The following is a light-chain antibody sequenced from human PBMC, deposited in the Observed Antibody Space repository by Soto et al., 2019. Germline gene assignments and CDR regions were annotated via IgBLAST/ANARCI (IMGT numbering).Light chain of an antibody. CDR3: QQDYNLPPT. V-gene: IGKV3D-7*01. J-gene: IGKJ4*01. CDR1: ESVSSNF. CDR2: GAS. Sequence: ELVLTQSPATLSVSPGERATLSCRASESVSSNFLAWYQQKPGQAPRLLIYGASTRATGIPARFSGSGSGTDFTLTISSLQPEDFAVYYCQQDYNLPPTFGGGTKVDIK.